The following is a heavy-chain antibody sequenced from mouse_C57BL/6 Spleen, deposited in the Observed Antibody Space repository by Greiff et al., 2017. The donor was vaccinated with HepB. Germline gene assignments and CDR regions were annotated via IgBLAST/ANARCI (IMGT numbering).Heavy chain of an antibody. CDR1: GYTFTSYW. V-gene: IGHV1-55*01. Sequence: QVQLQQSGAELVKPGASVKMSCKASGYTFTSYWITWVKQRPGQGLEWIGDIYPGSGSTNYNEKFKSKATLTVDTSSSTAYMQLSSLTSEDSAVYYCAREGIYYGNYGYFDVWGTGTTVTVSS. CDR3: AREGIYYGNYGYFDV. J-gene: IGHJ1*03. D-gene: IGHD2-1*01. CDR2: IYPGSGST.